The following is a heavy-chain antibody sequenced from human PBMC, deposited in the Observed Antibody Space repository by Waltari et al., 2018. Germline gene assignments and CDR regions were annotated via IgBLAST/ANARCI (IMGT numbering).Heavy chain of an antibody. V-gene: IGHV1-69*02. D-gene: IGHD3-22*01. J-gene: IGHJ6*02. Sequence: QVQLVQSGAEAKKPGSSVRVSCRASGGTFTSDTVNWVRQAPGKGLEWMGRIMPERSETEDALKFQGRITITADKSTGTVYMELSSLRSDDTAVYYCAGGDGGYYYHKMDVWDQGTTVIVSS. CDR1: GGTFTSDT. CDR2: IMPERSET. CDR3: AGGDGGYYYHKMDV.